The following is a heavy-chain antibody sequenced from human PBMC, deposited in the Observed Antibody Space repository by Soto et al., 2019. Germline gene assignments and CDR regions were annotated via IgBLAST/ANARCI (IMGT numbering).Heavy chain of an antibody. D-gene: IGHD6-19*01. CDR3: ARGRVAVAGSSDY. J-gene: IGHJ4*02. V-gene: IGHV3-7*01. CDR2: IKQDGSEK. Sequence: GSLRLSCAASGFTFSSYWMSWVRQAPGKGLEWVANIKQDGSEKNYVDSVKGRFTISRDNAKNSLDLQMNSLRAEDTAVYYCARGRVAVAGSSDYWGQGTLVTVSS. CDR1: GFTFSSYW.